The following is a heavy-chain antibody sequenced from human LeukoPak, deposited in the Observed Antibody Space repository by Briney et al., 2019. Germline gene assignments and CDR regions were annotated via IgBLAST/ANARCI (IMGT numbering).Heavy chain of an antibody. CDR1: GGSISSYY. CDR3: ARAFDDYGDYNWFDP. V-gene: IGHV4-59*01. D-gene: IGHD4-17*01. Sequence: KPSETLSLTCTVSGGSISSYYWSWIRQPPGKGLEWIGNIYYSGSTNYNPSLKSRVTISVDTSKNQFSLKLSSVTAADTAVYYCARAFDDYGDYNWFDPWGQGTLVTVSS. J-gene: IGHJ5*02. CDR2: IYYSGST.